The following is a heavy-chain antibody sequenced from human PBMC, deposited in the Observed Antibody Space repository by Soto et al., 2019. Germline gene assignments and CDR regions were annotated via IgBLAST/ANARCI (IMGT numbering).Heavy chain of an antibody. CDR3: AREVPRLELLSSAGFEP. CDR1: GGSISSYY. V-gene: IGHV4-59*01. CDR2: IYYSGST. J-gene: IGHJ5*02. D-gene: IGHD1-7*01. Sequence: SETLSLTCTVSGGSISSYYWSWIRQPPENGLEWIGYIYYSGSTNYNPSLKSRVTISVDTSKNQFSLKLSSVTAADTAVYYCAREVPRLELLSSAGFEPWGQGTLVTVS.